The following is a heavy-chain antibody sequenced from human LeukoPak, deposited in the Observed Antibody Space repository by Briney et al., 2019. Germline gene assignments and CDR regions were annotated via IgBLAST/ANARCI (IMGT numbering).Heavy chain of an antibody. CDR2: INWNGGST. CDR1: GFTFDDYG. J-gene: IGHJ4*02. D-gene: IGHD6-13*01. CDR3: ASGLISAAGTAGY. Sequence: PGGSLRLSCAASGFTFDDYGMSWFRQAPEKGLEWVSGINWNGGSTGYADSVKGRFTISRDNAKNSLYLQMNSLRAEDTALYYCASGLISAAGTAGYWGQGTLVTVSS. V-gene: IGHV3-20*04.